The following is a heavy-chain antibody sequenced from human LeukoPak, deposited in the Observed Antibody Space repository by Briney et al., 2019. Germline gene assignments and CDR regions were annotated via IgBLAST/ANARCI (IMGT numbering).Heavy chain of an antibody. CDR1: GFTFGSSA. J-gene: IGHJ4*02. D-gene: IGHD6-13*01. CDR2: FSRSGPDT. CDR3: AKGSLGSWYYFDY. V-gene: IGHV3-23*01. Sequence: GGSLLLSCAASGFTFGSSAMSWVRQAPGKGPEWVSTFSRSGPDTYYADSVKGRFTIFRDNSKNTLYLQMNSLRAEDTAVYYCAKGSLGSWYYFDYWGQGTLVTVSS.